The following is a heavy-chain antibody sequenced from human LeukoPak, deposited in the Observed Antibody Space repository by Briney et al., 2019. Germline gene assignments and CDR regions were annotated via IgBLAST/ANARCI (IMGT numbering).Heavy chain of an antibody. CDR2: ISYDGSNK. Sequence: PGRSLRLSCAASGFTFSSYGMHWVRQAPGKGLEWVAVISYDGSNKYYADSVKGRFTISRDNSKNTLYLQMNSLRAEDTAVYYCAKDRVGATTGIIDYWGQGTLVTVSS. CDR1: GFTFSSYG. CDR3: AKDRVGATTGIIDY. J-gene: IGHJ4*02. D-gene: IGHD1-26*01. V-gene: IGHV3-30*18.